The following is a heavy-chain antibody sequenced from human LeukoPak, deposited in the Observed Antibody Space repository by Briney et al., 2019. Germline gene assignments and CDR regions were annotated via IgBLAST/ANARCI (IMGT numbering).Heavy chain of an antibody. D-gene: IGHD3-16*01. V-gene: IGHV1-8*01. J-gene: IGHJ4*02. CDR3: ARVRYRLAETYIDY. Sequence: ASGKLPCKASGYTFTSYDINWVRQATGQGLEWMGWMNPTSGNTGYAQKFPGRVTMTRDTSISTAYMELSRLRSDETAVYYCARVRYRLAETYIDYWGQGTLVTVSS. CDR1: GYTFTSYD. CDR2: MNPTSGNT.